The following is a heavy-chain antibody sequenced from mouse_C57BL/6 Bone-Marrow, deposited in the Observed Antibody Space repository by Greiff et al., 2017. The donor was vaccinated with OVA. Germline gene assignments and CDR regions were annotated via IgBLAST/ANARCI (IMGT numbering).Heavy chain of an antibody. CDR2: IYPGGGYT. J-gene: IGHJ4*01. V-gene: IGHV1-63*01. CDR1: GYTFTNYW. Sequence: VQLQQSGAELVRPGPSVKMSCKASGYTFTNYWIGWAKQRPGHGLEWIGDIYPGGGYTNYNEKFKGKATLTADKSSSTAYMQFSSLTSEDSAIYYCARRGSSYGYYAMDYWGQGTSVTVSS. D-gene: IGHD1-1*01. CDR3: ARRGSSYGYYAMDY.